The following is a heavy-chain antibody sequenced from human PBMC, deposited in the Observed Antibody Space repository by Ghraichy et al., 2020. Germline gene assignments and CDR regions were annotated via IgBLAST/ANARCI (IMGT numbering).Heavy chain of an antibody. Sequence: SQTLSLTCSVSGGSISSYYWSWIRQPPGKGLEWIGYFYYSGGTKYNPSLKSRVTISVDTSKNQFSLKLSSVTAADTAVYYCARAVGIVVVTAPVRFDPWGQGTQVTVSS. J-gene: IGHJ5*02. D-gene: IGHD2-21*02. CDR2: FYYSGGT. CDR3: ARAVGIVVVTAPVRFDP. CDR1: GGSISSYY. V-gene: IGHV4-59*01.